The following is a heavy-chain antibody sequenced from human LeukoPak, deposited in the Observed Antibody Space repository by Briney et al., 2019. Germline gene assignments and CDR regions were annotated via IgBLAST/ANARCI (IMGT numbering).Heavy chain of an antibody. J-gene: IGHJ5*02. V-gene: IGHV4-39*01. D-gene: IGHD2-15*01. CDR3: ARQGCSGGSRYSPRALNWFDP. Sequence: SETLSLTCTVSGGSISSSSYYWGWIRQPPGKGLEWIGSIYYSRSTYYNPSLKSRVTISVDTSKNQFSLKLSSVTAADTAVYYCARQGCSGGSRYSPRALNWFDPWGQGTLVTVSS. CDR1: GGSISSSSYY. CDR2: IYYSRST.